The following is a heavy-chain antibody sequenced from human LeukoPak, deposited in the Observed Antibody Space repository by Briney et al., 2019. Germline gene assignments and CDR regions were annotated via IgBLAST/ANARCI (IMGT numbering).Heavy chain of an antibody. CDR1: GLAFSSYS. D-gene: IGHD2-21*02. J-gene: IGHJ4*02. Sequence: PGRSLRLSCVASGLAFSSYSMHWVRQAPGKGLEWVGVISYDGSDEYYTDSVKGRFTISRDNSKNTVYLQMNSLRADDTAVYYCTREVAYCGADCYSAEFDYWGQGTLVTVSS. V-gene: IGHV3-30*04. CDR2: ISYDGSDE. CDR3: TREVAYCGADCYSAEFDY.